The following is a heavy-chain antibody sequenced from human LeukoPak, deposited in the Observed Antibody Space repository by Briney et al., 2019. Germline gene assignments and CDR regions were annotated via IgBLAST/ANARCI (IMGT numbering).Heavy chain of an antibody. J-gene: IGHJ6*03. Sequence: PSETLSLTCAVYGGSFSGYYWSWIRQPPGKGLEWIGEINHSGSTNYNPSLKSRVTISVDTSKNQFSLKLSSVTAADTAVYYCARRTTERFYYYYYMDVWGKGTTVTISS. V-gene: IGHV4-34*01. CDR3: ARRTTERFYYYYYMDV. CDR2: INHSGST. D-gene: IGHD1-7*01. CDR1: GGSFSGYY.